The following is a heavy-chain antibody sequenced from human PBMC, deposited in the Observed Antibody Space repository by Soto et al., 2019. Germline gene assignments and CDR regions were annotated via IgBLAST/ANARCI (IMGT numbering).Heavy chain of an antibody. CDR3: AQTTDWPGFDF. CDR2: IYNGETT. CDR1: GASISRFY. D-gene: IGHD3-9*01. J-gene: IGHJ4*02. Sequence: QVQLQESGPGLVKPSETMSLTCSASGASISRFYWNWIRQSPGKGLEWIGHIYNGETTKYNPSLKSRVTISVDTSKNQFSLKLSSVTAADTAVYFCAQTTDWPGFDFWSPGTLVTVSS. V-gene: IGHV4-4*09.